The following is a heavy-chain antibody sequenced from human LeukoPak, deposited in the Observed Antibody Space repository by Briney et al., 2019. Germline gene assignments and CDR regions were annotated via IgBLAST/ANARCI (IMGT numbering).Heavy chain of an antibody. CDR1: GGSISSYY. V-gene: IGHV4-59*01. CDR2: IYYSGST. CDR3: ARERDCSSTSCSNDAFDI. Sequence: SETLSLTCTVSGGSISSYYWSWIRQPPGKGLEWIGYIYYSGSTNYNPSLKSRVTISVDTSKNQFSLKLSSVTAADTAVYYCARERDCSSTSCSNDAFDIWGQGTMVTVSS. J-gene: IGHJ3*02. D-gene: IGHD2-2*01.